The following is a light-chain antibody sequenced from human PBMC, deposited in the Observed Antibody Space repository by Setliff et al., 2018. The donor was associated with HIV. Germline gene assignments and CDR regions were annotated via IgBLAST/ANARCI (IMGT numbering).Light chain of an antibody. Sequence: QSVLTQPASVSGSPGQSITISCTGSRSDVGSYNLVSWYQQYPGKAPKIMIYEVTKRPSGVSNRFSGSKSGNTASLTISGLQAEDEADYYCCSYVGSTTRVVFGGGTKVTVL. V-gene: IGLV2-23*02. CDR3: CSYVGSTTRVV. CDR1: RSDVGSYNL. CDR2: EVT. J-gene: IGLJ2*01.